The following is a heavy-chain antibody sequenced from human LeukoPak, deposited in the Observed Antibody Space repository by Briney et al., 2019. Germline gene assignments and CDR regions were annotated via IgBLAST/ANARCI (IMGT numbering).Heavy chain of an antibody. Sequence: RGSLRLSCAASGFTFSSYEMNWVRQAPGKGLEWVSYISSSGSTIYYADSVKGRFTISRDNAKKSLYLQMNSLRAEDTAVYYCAELGITMIGGVWGKGTTVTISS. D-gene: IGHD3-10*02. CDR2: ISSSGSTI. CDR3: AELGITMIGGV. V-gene: IGHV3-48*03. J-gene: IGHJ6*04. CDR1: GFTFSSYE.